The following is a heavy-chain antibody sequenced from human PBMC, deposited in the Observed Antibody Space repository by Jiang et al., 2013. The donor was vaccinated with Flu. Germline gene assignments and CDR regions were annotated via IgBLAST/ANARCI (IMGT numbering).Heavy chain of an antibody. Sequence: GLEWVSAISGSGGSTYYADSVKGRFTISRDNSKNTLYLQMNSLRAEDTAVYYCAGGNRRGYFDLWGRGTLVTVSS. CDR3: AGGNRRGYFDL. V-gene: IGHV3-23*01. D-gene: IGHD3-16*01. J-gene: IGHJ2*01. CDR2: ISGSGGST.